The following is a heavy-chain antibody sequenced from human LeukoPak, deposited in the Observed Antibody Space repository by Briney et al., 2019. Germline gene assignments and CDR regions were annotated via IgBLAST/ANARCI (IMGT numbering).Heavy chain of an antibody. D-gene: IGHD3-10*01. Sequence: GGSLRLPCAASGFTFSSYGMHWVRQAPGKGLEWVALIWYDGSNKYYADSVKGRFTISRDNAKNSLSLQMNSLRVEDTAVYYCARAGSNWHYVYWGQGTLVTVSS. J-gene: IGHJ4*02. CDR1: GFTFSSYG. CDR2: IWYDGSNK. V-gene: IGHV3-33*01. CDR3: ARAGSNWHYVY.